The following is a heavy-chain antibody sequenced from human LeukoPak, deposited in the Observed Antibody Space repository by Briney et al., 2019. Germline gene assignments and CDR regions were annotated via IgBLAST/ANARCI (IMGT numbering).Heavy chain of an antibody. CDR1: GGPISSYY. V-gene: IGHV4-59*01. CDR2: IYYSGST. CDR3: ARGSYISDY. D-gene: IGHD3-10*01. J-gene: IGHJ4*02. Sequence: SETLSLTCTVSGGPISSYYWSWIRQPPGKGLVWIGYIYYSGSTNYEPSPKSRVTISVDTSKNQFSLKLSSVTAADTAVYYCARGSYISDYWGQGTLVTVSS.